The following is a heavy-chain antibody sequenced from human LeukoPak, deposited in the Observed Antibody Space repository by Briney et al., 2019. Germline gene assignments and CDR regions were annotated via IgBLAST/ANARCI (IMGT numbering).Heavy chain of an antibody. CDR3: ARTDEGATTDY. Sequence: PGGSLRLSCATSGFTFTTYGMHWVRQAPGKGLEWVAFIRYDGDNKYYADSVKGRFTISRDNSKNSLYLQMNSLRAEDTAVYYCARTDEGATTDYWGQGTLVTVSS. D-gene: IGHD1-26*01. J-gene: IGHJ4*02. V-gene: IGHV3-30*02. CDR1: GFTFTTYG. CDR2: IRYDGDNK.